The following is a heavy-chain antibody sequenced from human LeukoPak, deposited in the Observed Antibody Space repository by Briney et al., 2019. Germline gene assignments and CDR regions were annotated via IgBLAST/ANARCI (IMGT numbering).Heavy chain of an antibody. D-gene: IGHD3-22*01. CDR2: ISSSSSTI. Sequence: GGSLRLSCAASGFTFSSYSMNWVRQAPGKGLEWVSYISSSSSTIYYADSVKGRFTISRDNAKNSLYLQMNSLRAEDTAVYYCAKDYDSSGYYKGYWGQGTLVTVSS. CDR1: GFTFSSYS. J-gene: IGHJ4*02. CDR3: AKDYDSSGYYKGY. V-gene: IGHV3-48*04.